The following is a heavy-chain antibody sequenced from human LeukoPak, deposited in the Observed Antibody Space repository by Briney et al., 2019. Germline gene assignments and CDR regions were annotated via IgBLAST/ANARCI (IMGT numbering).Heavy chain of an antibody. J-gene: IGHJ1*01. V-gene: IGHV3-7*01. D-gene: IGHD5-24*01. CDR1: GFTFSGYW. Sequence: GGSLGLSCAASGFTFSGYWMSWVRQAPGKGLEWVANIKKDGSEKYYADSVKGRFTISRGNAKKSLYLQMSSLRAEDTAVYYCADGYGLFHHCGQGTLVTVAS. CDR2: IKKDGSEK. CDR3: ADGYGLFHH.